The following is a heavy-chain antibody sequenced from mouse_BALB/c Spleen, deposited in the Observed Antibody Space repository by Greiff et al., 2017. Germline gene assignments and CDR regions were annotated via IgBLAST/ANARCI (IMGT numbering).Heavy chain of an antibody. CDR2: ISSGGSYT. J-gene: IGHJ4*01. CDR1: GFTFSSYG. CDR3: ARHADGDYYAMDY. Sequence: EVKVVESGGDLVKPGGSLKLSCAASGFTFSSYGMSWVRQTPDKRLEWVATISSGGSYTYYPDSVKGRFTISRDNAKNTLYLQMSSLKSEDTAMYYCARHADGDYYAMDYWGQGTSVTVSS. V-gene: IGHV5-6*01.